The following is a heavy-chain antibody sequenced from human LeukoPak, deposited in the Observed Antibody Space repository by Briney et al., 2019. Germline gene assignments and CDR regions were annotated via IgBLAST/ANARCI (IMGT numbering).Heavy chain of an antibody. CDR2: ISYDGSNE. D-gene: IGHD3-22*01. CDR1: GFTFSSYV. CDR3: ARDRDYYDSGYFDY. V-gene: IGHV3-30*04. J-gene: IGHJ4*02. Sequence: GGSLRLSCAASGFTFSSYVMHWVRQAPGKGLEWVAIISYDGSNEYYADSVKGRFTISRDNAKNSLYLQMNSLRAEDTAVYYCARDRDYYDSGYFDYWGQGTLVTVSS.